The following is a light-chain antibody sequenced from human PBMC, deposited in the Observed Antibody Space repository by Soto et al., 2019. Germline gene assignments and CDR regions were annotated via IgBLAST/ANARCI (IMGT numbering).Light chain of an antibody. J-gene: IGKJ1*01. CDR3: QQDYNKDT. CDR1: QSVSSSY. CDR2: GAS. Sequence: PGERVTLSCRASQSVSSSYLTWYQQKPGQAPRLLIYGASTRATSIPARFSGSGSGTDFTLTISSLQPEDFAVYYCQQDYNKDTFGQGTKVEIK. V-gene: IGKV3D-7*01.